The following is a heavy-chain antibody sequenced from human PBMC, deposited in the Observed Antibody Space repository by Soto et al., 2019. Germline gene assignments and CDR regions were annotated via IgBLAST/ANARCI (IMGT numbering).Heavy chain of an antibody. CDR2: IDPSDSYT. CDR3: ARVPVEMGTIGFYYYYGMDV. J-gene: IGHJ6*02. V-gene: IGHV5-10-1*01. Sequence: GESLKISCKGSGYSFTSYWISWVRQMPGKGLEWMGRIDPSDSYTNYSPSFQGHVTISADKSISTAYLQWSSLKASDTAMYYCARVPVEMGTIGFYYYYGMDVWGQGTTVTVSS. CDR1: GYSFTSYW.